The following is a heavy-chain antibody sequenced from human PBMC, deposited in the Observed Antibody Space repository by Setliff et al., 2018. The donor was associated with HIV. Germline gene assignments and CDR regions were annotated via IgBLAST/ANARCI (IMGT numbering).Heavy chain of an antibody. CDR2: VDPEDGET. CDR3: AAHDDILTGYRRPLDY. D-gene: IGHD3-9*01. Sequence: ASVKVSCKGSGYTFIDYYMHWVQQAPGKGLEWMGRVDPEDGETIYAEKFQGRVTITADTSTDTAYMELNSLRSEDTAVYYCAAHDDILTGYRRPLDYWGQGTLVTVSS. CDR1: GYTFIDYY. V-gene: IGHV1-69-2*01. J-gene: IGHJ4*02.